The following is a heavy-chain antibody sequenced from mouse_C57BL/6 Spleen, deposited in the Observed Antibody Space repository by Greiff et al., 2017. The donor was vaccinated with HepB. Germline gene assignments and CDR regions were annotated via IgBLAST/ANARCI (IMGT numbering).Heavy chain of an antibody. J-gene: IGHJ3*01. D-gene: IGHD2-4*01. CDR1: GFSLTSYG. CDR3: ASLDSSWFAY. V-gene: IGHV2-2*01. CDR2: IWSGGST. Sequence: QVQLKQSGPGLVQPSQSLSITCTVSGFSLTSYGVHWVRQSPGKGLEWLGVIWSGGSTDYNAAFISRLRISKDNSKSQVFFKMNSLQADDTAIYYCASLDSSWFAYWGQGTLVTVSA.